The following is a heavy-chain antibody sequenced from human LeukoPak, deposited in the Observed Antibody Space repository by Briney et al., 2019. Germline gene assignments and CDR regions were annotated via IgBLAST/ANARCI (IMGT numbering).Heavy chain of an antibody. Sequence: GGSLRLSCTVSGCSLSSYALSWVRRAPGKGLEWVSATSSSDAGKYYADSVRGRFTISRDNSRNTMYLQMNSLRVEDAAVYYCAKDRCSNGIGCLYYYMDVWGKGTMVTISS. CDR1: GCSLSSYA. CDR3: AKDRCSNGIGCLYYYMDV. V-gene: IGHV3-23*01. J-gene: IGHJ6*03. D-gene: IGHD2-8*01. CDR2: TSSSDAGK.